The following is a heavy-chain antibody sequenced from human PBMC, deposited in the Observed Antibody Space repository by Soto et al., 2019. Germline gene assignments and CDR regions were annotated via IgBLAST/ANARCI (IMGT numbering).Heavy chain of an antibody. CDR3: ARESSTGNWFDP. Sequence: SETLSLTCAVSGGSISSGGSSWSWIRQPPGKGLEWIGYIYHSGSTYYNPSLKSRVTISVDRSKNQFSLKLSSVTAADTAVYYCARESSTGNWFDPWGQGTLVTVSS. J-gene: IGHJ5*02. CDR1: GGSISSGGSS. V-gene: IGHV4-30-2*01. D-gene: IGHD2-2*01. CDR2: IYHSGST.